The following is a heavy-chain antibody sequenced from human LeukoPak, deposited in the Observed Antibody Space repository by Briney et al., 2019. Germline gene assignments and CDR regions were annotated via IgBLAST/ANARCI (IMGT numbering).Heavy chain of an antibody. J-gene: IGHJ2*01. CDR1: GYTFTSYG. Sequence: GASVKVSCKASGYTFTSYGISWVRQAPGQGLEWMGWISAYNGNTNYAQKLQGRVTMTTDTSTSTAYMELRSLRSDDTAVYYCARGIRGYYYGSGSQAWYSDLWGRGTLVTVSS. D-gene: IGHD3-10*01. CDR2: ISAYNGNT. V-gene: IGHV1-18*01. CDR3: ARGIRGYYYGSGSQAWYSDL.